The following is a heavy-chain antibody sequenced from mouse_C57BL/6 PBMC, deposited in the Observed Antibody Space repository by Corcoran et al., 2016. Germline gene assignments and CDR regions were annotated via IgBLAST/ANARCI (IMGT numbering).Heavy chain of an antibody. D-gene: IGHD1-1*01. J-gene: IGHJ3*01. Sequence: EVQLQQSGPELVKPGASVKISCKASGYTFTDYYMNWVKQSHGKSLEWIGDINPNNGGTSYNQKFKGKATFTVDKSSSTAYMELRSLTSEDSAVYYCATLRSFAYWGQGTLGTVSA. CDR2: INPNNGGT. CDR3: ATLRSFAY. V-gene: IGHV1-26*01. CDR1: GYTFTDYY.